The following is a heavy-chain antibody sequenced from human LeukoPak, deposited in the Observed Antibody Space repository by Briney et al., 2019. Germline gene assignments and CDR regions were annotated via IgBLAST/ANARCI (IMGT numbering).Heavy chain of an antibody. J-gene: IGHJ4*02. CDR2: ISSSGSTI. CDR1: GFTFSDYY. CDR3: ARAVAVNGYYFDY. V-gene: IGHV3-11*01. Sequence: GGSLRLSCAASGFTFSDYYMSWIRQAPGKGLEWASYISSSGSTIYYADSVKGRFTISRDNAKNSLYLQMNSLRAEDTAVYYCARAVAVNGYYFDYWGQGTLVTVSS. D-gene: IGHD6-19*01.